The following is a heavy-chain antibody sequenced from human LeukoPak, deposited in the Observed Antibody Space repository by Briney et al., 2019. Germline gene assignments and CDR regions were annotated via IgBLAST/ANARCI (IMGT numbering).Heavy chain of an antibody. D-gene: IGHD2-2*01. J-gene: IGHJ5*02. CDR2: IIPIFGTA. Sequence: GASVKVSCKASGGTFSSYAISWVRQAPGQGLEWMGGIIPIFGTANYAQKFQGRVTITADESTSTAYMELSSLRSEDTAVYYCAREDCSSISCYGGFDPWGQGTLVTVSS. CDR1: GGTFSSYA. V-gene: IGHV1-69*13. CDR3: AREDCSSISCYGGFDP.